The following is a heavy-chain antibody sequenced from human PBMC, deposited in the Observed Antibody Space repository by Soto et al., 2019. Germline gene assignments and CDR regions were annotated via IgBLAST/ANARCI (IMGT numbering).Heavy chain of an antibody. D-gene: IGHD5-18*01. Sequence: SETLSLTCTVSGGSISSGYYCWSWMRQPPGKGLEWIGYIYYGGSTNYNPSLKSRVTISVDTSKNPFSLKLSSVTAADTAVYYCARDKGTARNSGMDVWGQGTTVTVSS. V-gene: IGHV4-61*01. CDR1: GGSISSGYYC. CDR3: ARDKGTARNSGMDV. J-gene: IGHJ6*02. CDR2: IYYGGST.